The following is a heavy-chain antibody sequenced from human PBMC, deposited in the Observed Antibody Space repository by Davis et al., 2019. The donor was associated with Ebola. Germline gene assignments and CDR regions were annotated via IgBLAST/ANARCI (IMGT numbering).Heavy chain of an antibody. CDR2: IYYSGST. Sequence: MPSETLSLTCTVSGGSISSYYWSWIRQPPGKGLEWIGYIYYSGSTNYNPSLKSRVTISVDTSKNQFSLKLSSVTAADTAVYYCARGVRYCSGGSCYSFYDYWGQGTLVTVSS. CDR1: GGSISSYY. V-gene: IGHV4-59*12. CDR3: ARGVRYCSGGSCYSFYDY. D-gene: IGHD2-15*01. J-gene: IGHJ4*02.